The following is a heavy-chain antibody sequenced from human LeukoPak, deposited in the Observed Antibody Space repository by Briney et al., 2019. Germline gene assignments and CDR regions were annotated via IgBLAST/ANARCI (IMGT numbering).Heavy chain of an antibody. Sequence: GASVKVSCKASGYTFTSYYMHWVRQAPGQGLEWMGIINPSGGSTSFAQKFQGRVTMTRDMSTSAVYMELSSLRSEDTAVYYCARGGPAPSDPKNWFDPWGQGTLVTVSS. J-gene: IGHJ5*02. V-gene: IGHV1-46*01. CDR2: INPSGGST. D-gene: IGHD2-2*01. CDR1: GYTFTSYY. CDR3: ARGGPAPSDPKNWFDP.